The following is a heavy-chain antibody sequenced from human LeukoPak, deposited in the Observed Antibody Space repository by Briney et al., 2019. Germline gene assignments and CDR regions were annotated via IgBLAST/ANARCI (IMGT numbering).Heavy chain of an antibody. CDR1: GFTFSSYG. Sequence: GRSLRLSCAASGFTFSSYGMHWVRQAPGKGLEWVAVIWYDGSNKYYADSVKGRFTISRDNSKNTLYLQMNSLRAEDTAVYYCARTSPYYDFWSGPNYYYYYMDVWGKGTTVTVSS. V-gene: IGHV3-33*01. CDR3: ARTSPYYDFWSGPNYYYYYMDV. D-gene: IGHD3-3*01. J-gene: IGHJ6*03. CDR2: IWYDGSNK.